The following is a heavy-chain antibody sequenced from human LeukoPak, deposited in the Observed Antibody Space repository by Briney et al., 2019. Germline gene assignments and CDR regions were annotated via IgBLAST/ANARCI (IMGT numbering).Heavy chain of an antibody. J-gene: IGHJ4*02. V-gene: IGHV1-18*01. Sequence: ASVKVSCKASGYTSTSYGISWVRQAPGQGLEWMGWISAYNGNTNYAQKLQGRVTMTTDTSTSTAYMELRSLRSDDTAVYYCARESSYSSSWPYFDYWGQGTLVTVSS. CDR2: ISAYNGNT. CDR1: GYTSTSYG. CDR3: ARESSYSSSWPYFDY. D-gene: IGHD6-13*01.